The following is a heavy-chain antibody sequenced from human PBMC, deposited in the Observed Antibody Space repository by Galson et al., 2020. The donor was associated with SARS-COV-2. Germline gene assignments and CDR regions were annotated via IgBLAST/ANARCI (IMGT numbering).Heavy chain of an antibody. CDR2: ISYDGSNK. Sequence: SSAASGFTFSSYGMHWVRQAPGKGLEWVAVISYDGSNKYYADSVKGRFTISRANSKNTLYLQMNSLRVEDTAVYYCSNPYSGSYFENFDYWGQGTLVTVSS. CDR3: SNPYSGSYFENFDY. V-gene: IGHV3-30*18. D-gene: IGHD1-26*01. CDR1: GFTFSSYG. J-gene: IGHJ4*02.